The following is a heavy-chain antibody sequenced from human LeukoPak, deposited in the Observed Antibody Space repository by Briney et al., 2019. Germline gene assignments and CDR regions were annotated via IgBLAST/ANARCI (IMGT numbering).Heavy chain of an antibody. Sequence: ASVKVSCKASGGTFSSYAISWVRQAPGQGLEWMGGIIPIFGTANYAQKFQGRVTITADKSTSTAYMELSSLRSEDTAVYYCARPALWFGESSMDVWGKGTTVTISS. J-gene: IGHJ6*03. CDR3: ARPALWFGESSMDV. V-gene: IGHV1-69*06. CDR2: IIPIFGTA. D-gene: IGHD3-10*01. CDR1: GGTFSSYA.